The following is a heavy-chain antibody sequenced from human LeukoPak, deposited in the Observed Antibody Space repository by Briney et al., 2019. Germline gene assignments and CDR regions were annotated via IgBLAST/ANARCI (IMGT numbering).Heavy chain of an antibody. CDR1: GFTVSSNY. J-gene: IGHJ6*03. Sequence: PGGSLRLSCAASGFTVSSNYMSWVRQAPGKGLEWVSVIYSGGSTYYADSVKGRFTISRDNSKNTLYLQMNSLRAEDTAVYYCASTPGLGVAYYYYYMDVWGKGTTVTISS. V-gene: IGHV3-53*01. D-gene: IGHD3-16*01. CDR3: ASTPGLGVAYYYYYMDV. CDR2: IYSGGST.